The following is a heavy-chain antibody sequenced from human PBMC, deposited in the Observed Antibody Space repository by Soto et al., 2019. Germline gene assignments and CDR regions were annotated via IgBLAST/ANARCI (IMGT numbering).Heavy chain of an antibody. J-gene: IGHJ6*02. Sequence: QVQVVESGGGVVQPGRSLRLSCVASGFTFSNDAMHWVRQAPGKGLEWVAVTSYDGSNKYYADSVKGRFTISRDNSKNTLYLQMNSLRGEDTAVYYCARAPYRWGYYGMAVWGQGTTVTVAS. CDR3: ARAPYRWGYYGMAV. V-gene: IGHV3-30-3*01. D-gene: IGHD1-26*01. CDR1: GFTFSNDA. CDR2: TSYDGSNK.